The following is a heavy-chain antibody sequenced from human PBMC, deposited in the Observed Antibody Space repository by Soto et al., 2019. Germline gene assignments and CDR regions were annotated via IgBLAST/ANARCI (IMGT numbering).Heavy chain of an antibody. D-gene: IGHD3-10*01. CDR2: IYPGDSDT. V-gene: IGHV5-51*01. CDR3: ARPYTMVDAFDI. J-gene: IGHJ3*02. CDR1: GYSFTTYR. Sequence: PGESLKISCKVSGYSFTTYRIGWVRQMPGKGLEWMGVIYPGDSDTRYSPSFQGQVTISADKSISTAYLQWRSLKASDTAIYYCARPYTMVDAFDIWGQGTMVTVSS.